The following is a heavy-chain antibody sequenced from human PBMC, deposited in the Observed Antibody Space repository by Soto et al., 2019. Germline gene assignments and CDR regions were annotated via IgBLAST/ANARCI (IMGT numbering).Heavy chain of an antibody. D-gene: IGHD3-16*02. Sequence: QVQLVQSGAEVKKPGSSVKVSCKASGGTFSSYAISWVRQAPGQGLEWMGGIIPIFGTANYAQKFQGRVTITADKSTSTAYMELSSLRSEDTAVYYCARGGPHYDYVWGSYRQPLGYWGQGTLVTVSS. J-gene: IGHJ4*02. CDR2: IIPIFGTA. CDR3: ARGGPHYDYVWGSYRQPLGY. CDR1: GGTFSSYA. V-gene: IGHV1-69*06.